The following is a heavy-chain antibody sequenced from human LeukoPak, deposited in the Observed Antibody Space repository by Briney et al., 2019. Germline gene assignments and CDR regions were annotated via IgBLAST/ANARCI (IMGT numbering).Heavy chain of an antibody. Sequence: ESGPTLVNPTQTLTLTCTFSGFSLTTRGMCVNWIRQPPGKALEWLARIDWDDDKYYTTSLKTRLTISKDTSKNQVVLTMTNMDPVDTATYYCARIPPDTSGYYYFDSWGQGTLVTVSS. V-gene: IGHV2-70*11. CDR2: IDWDDDK. CDR1: GFSLTTRGMC. J-gene: IGHJ4*02. CDR3: ARIPPDTSGYYYFDS. D-gene: IGHD3-22*01.